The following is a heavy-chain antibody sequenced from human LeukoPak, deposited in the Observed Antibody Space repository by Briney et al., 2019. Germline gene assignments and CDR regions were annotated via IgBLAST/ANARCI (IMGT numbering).Heavy chain of an antibody. CDR2: INPNSGDT. V-gene: IGHV1-2*02. CDR1: GGTFSSYA. D-gene: IGHD3-3*01. J-gene: IGHJ3*01. Sequence: GASVKVSCKASGGTFSSYAISWVRQAPGQGLEWMGYINPNSGDTNYAQNFQGRVTMTRDTSIRTAYMELSRLRSDDTAVYYCARGVPFGRTALRAFDLWGQGTMVTVSS. CDR3: ARGVPFGRTALRAFDL.